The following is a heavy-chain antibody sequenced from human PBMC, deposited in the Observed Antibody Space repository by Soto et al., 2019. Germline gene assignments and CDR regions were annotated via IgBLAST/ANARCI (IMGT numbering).Heavy chain of an antibody. D-gene: IGHD2-15*01. Sequence: PSETLSPTCTVSGGSISSYYWSWIRQPPGKGLEWIGYIYYSGSTNYNPSLKSRVTISVDRSKNQFSLKLSSVTAADTAVYYCARGQVVAAQHWGQGTLVTVSS. CDR1: GGSISSYY. CDR3: ARGQVVAAQH. V-gene: IGHV4-59*12. J-gene: IGHJ4*02. CDR2: IYYSGST.